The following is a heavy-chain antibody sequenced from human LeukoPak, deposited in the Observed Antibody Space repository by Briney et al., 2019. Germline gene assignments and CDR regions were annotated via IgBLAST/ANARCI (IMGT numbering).Heavy chain of an antibody. V-gene: IGHV4-59*01. CDR2: IYHSGST. CDR1: GGSMSSYY. D-gene: IGHD2-2*01. Sequence: SETLSLTCSVSGGSMSSYYWSWIRQSPGKGLEWIGYIYHSGSTDYNSSLKSRVTISEDTSKKQFSLKVSSVTAADTAVYYCARAVPAAYGSLDYWGQGTLVTVSS. J-gene: IGHJ4*02. CDR3: ARAVPAAYGSLDY.